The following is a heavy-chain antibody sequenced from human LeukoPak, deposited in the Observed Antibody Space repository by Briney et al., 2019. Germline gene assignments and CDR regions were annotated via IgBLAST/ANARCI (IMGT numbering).Heavy chain of an antibody. Sequence: GASVKVSCKASGHTFTSYDINWVRQATGQGLEWMGWMNPNSGNTGYAQKFQGRVTMTRNTSISTAYMELSSLRSEDTAVYYCARGGELLGDNWFDPWGQGTLVTVSS. CDR1: GHTFTSYD. CDR2: MNPNSGNT. V-gene: IGHV1-8*01. J-gene: IGHJ5*02. CDR3: ARGGELLGDNWFDP. D-gene: IGHD3-16*01.